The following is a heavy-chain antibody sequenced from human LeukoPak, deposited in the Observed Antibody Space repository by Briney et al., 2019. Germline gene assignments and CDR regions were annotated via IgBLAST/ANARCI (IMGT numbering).Heavy chain of an antibody. Sequence: GGSLRLSCAASGFTFSDSYMSWIRQAPGKGLEWVSFISSSSSSIYHTDSVKGRFTISRDNAKKSLYLQLNSLRAEDTAVYYCARGFRDTAMFLDYWGQGTLVTVSS. V-gene: IGHV3-11*04. CDR2: ISSSSSSI. D-gene: IGHD5-18*01. J-gene: IGHJ4*02. CDR3: ARGFRDTAMFLDY. CDR1: GFTFSDSY.